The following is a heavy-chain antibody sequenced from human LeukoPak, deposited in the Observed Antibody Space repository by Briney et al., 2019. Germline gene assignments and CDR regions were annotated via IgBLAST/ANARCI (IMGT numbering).Heavy chain of an antibody. CDR2: IRYDGSNK. D-gene: IGHD3-3*01. Sequence: GGSLRLSCAASGFTFSSYGMHWVRQAPGKGLEWVAFIRYDGSNKYYADSVKGRFTISRDNSKNTLYLQMNSLRAEDTAVYYCAKDHDFWSGLDYYYYMDVWGKGPRSPSP. CDR3: AKDHDFWSGLDYYYYMDV. V-gene: IGHV3-30*02. J-gene: IGHJ6*03. CDR1: GFTFSSYG.